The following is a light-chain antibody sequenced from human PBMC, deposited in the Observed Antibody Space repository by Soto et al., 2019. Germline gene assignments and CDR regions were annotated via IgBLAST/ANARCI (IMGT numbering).Light chain of an antibody. J-gene: IGLJ2*01. V-gene: IGLV3-27*01. CDR2: KDS. Sequence: SYELTQPSSVSVSPGQTARITCSGDVLAKKYPRWFQQKPGQAPVLVIYKDSERPSGIPERFSGSSSGTTVTLTISGAQVEDEADYYCYSAADNNQGVFGGGTQLTVL. CDR3: YSAADNNQGV. CDR1: VLAKKY.